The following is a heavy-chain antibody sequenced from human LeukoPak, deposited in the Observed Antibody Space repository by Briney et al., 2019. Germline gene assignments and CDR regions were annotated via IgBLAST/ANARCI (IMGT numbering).Heavy chain of an antibody. J-gene: IGHJ4*02. CDR3: ARGGGY. Sequence: SETLSLTCTVSGYSISSGYYWGWIRQPPGKGLEWIGSIYHSGSTYYNPSLKSRVTISVDTSKTHLSLRLSSVTAADTAVYYCARGGGYWGQGTLVTVSS. CDR1: GYSISSGYY. D-gene: IGHD3-10*01. V-gene: IGHV4-38-2*02. CDR2: IYHSGST.